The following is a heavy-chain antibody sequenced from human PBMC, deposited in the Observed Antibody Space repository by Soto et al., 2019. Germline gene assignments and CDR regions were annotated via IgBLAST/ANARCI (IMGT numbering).Heavy chain of an antibody. J-gene: IGHJ4*02. CDR1: GFTFTTYA. Sequence: PGGSLRLSCAASGFTFTTYAMSWVRQAPGKGLEWVSGIGGSGGNTYYADSVKGRFTISRDNSKNTLYLQMNSLRAEDTAVYFCVNSLLMVYAILHSFWGQGSLVIGSS. CDR3: VNSLLMVYAILHSF. D-gene: IGHD2-8*01. V-gene: IGHV3-23*01. CDR2: IGGSGGNT.